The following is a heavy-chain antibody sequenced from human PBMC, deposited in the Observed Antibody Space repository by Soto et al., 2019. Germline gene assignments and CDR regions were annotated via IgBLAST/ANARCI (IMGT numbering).Heavy chain of an antibody. D-gene: IGHD1-1*01. V-gene: IGHV4-39*01. CDR2: IYSSGSS. J-gene: IGHJ3*02. Sequence: QLQLQESGPGLVKPSETLSLTCIVSGGSISSNTYSWGWIRQPPGKGLEWIATIYSSGSSYQNPSLKSRVTVAVDTSKNQFSLELSSVTAADTAVDYCARREQRDAYDIWGQGTMVTVSS. CDR1: GGSISSNTYS. CDR3: ARREQRDAYDI.